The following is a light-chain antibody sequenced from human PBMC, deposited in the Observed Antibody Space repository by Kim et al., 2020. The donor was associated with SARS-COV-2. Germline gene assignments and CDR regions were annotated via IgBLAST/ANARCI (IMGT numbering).Light chain of an antibody. CDR3: NSRDSSGKHRDV. CDR1: SLRSYY. Sequence: SSELTQDPAVSVALGQTVRITCQGDSLRSYYASWYQQKPGQAPVLVIYGKNNRPSGIPDRFSGSSSGNTASLTITGAQAEDEADYYCNSRDSSGKHRDVF. J-gene: IGLJ1*01. CDR2: GKN. V-gene: IGLV3-19*01.